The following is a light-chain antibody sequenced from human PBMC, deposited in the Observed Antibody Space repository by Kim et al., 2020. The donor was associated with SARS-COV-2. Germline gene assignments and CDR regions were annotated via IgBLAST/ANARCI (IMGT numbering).Light chain of an antibody. Sequence: DIQMTQSPSSLSASVGDRVTITCRASQYITRYLNWYQQKPGKAPKLLIYTASSLQSGVPSRFTGSGSETDFTLTISSLQPEDFATYFCQQTYSAPRTFGQGTKVDIK. CDR3: QQTYSAPRT. CDR1: QYITRY. V-gene: IGKV1-39*01. J-gene: IGKJ1*01. CDR2: TAS.